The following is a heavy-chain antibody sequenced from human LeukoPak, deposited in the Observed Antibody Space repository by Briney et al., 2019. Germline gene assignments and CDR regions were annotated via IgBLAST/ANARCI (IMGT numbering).Heavy chain of an antibody. V-gene: IGHV4-61*02. D-gene: IGHD5-18*01. CDR2: IYTSGST. CDR1: GGSISSGSYY. CDR3: ARVYYSTRYRYSSDAFDI. Sequence: PSQTLSLTCTVSGGSISSGSYYWSWIRQPAGKGLEWIGRIYTSGSTNYNPSLKSRVTISVDTSKNQFSLKLSSVTAADTAVYYCARVYYSTRYRYSSDAFDIWGQGTMVTVSS. J-gene: IGHJ3*02.